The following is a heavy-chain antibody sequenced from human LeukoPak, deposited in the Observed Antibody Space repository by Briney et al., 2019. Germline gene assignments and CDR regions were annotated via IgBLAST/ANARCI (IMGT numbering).Heavy chain of an antibody. CDR1: GFTFSNAW. CDR3: ARVSGTTAKGSLDY. Sequence: GGSLRLSCAASGFTFSNAWMSWVRQVPGKGLEWVSGLNWNGASTGYADSVKGRFTISRDNAKNSLYLQMNSLRAEDTALYYCARVSGTTAKGSLDYWGQGTLVTVSA. D-gene: IGHD1-7*01. CDR2: LNWNGAST. J-gene: IGHJ4*02. V-gene: IGHV3-20*04.